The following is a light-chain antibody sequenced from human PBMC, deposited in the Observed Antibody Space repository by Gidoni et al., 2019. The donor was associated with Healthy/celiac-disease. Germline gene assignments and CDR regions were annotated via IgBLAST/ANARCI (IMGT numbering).Light chain of an antibody. V-gene: IGKV3-15*01. J-gene: IGKJ3*01. Sequence: EIVMTQSPATLSVSPGERATLACRASQRVSSNLAWYQQKPGPAPRLLIYGASTRATGIPARFSGSGSGTDFTLTISSLQSEDFAVYYCQQYNNWPFTFGPGTKVDIK. CDR3: QQYNNWPFT. CDR1: QRVSSN. CDR2: GAS.